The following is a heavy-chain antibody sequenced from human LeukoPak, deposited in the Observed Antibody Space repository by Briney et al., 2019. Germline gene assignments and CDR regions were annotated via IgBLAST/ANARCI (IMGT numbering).Heavy chain of an antibody. Sequence: GGSLRLSCAASGFTFSSYSMNWVRQAPRKGLEWVSSISSSSSYIYYADSVKGRFTISRDNAKNSLYLQMNSLRAEDTAVYYCARVDGSLFAYFDYWGQGTLVTVSS. CDR2: ISSSSSYI. CDR3: ARVDGSLFAYFDY. J-gene: IGHJ4*02. V-gene: IGHV3-21*01. D-gene: IGHD2-15*01. CDR1: GFTFSSYS.